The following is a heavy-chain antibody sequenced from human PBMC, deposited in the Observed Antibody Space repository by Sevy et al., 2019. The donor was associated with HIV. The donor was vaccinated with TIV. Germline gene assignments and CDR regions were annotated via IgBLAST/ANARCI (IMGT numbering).Heavy chain of an antibody. D-gene: IGHD1-1*01. CDR2: IWYDGRTE. Sequence: GGSLRLSCVASGFTFRSFSMHWVRQAPGKGLEWVAAIWYDGRTERYADSVQGRFTISRDNSKKTLYLQMNSLRDEDTAIYYCARDAERVIVPTAGFDSWGQGTLVTVSS. CDR3: ARDAERVIVPTAGFDS. J-gene: IGHJ5*01. V-gene: IGHV3-33*01. CDR1: GFTFRSFS.